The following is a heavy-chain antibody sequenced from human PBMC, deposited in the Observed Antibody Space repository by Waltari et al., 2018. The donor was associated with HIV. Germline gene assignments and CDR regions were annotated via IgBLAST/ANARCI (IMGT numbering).Heavy chain of an antibody. Sequence: QVYLQQSGPEMVKPSETLTLDCVIPGDSVSSDSAAWNWVRQSPSRGLEWLGRTYLRSKWHEDYAASVKGRIAIDADSAENRFTLHLNHVTPEDTAVYFCVRDAFGLDYWGQGILVTVSS. V-gene: IGHV6-1*01. J-gene: IGHJ4*02. CDR3: VRDAFGLDY. CDR2: TYLRSKWHE. D-gene: IGHD3-16*01. CDR1: GDSVSSDSAA.